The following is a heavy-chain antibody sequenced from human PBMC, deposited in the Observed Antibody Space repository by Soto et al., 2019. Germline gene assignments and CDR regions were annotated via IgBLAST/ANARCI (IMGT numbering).Heavy chain of an antibody. CDR3: ARGDTGSYPRHFDY. V-gene: IGHV4-34*01. D-gene: IGHD3-10*01. CDR2: INHSGST. Sequence: SETLSLTCAVYGGSFSGYYWSWIRQPPGKGLEWIGEINHSGSTNYNPSLKSRVTISVDTSKNQFSLKLSSVTAADTAVYYCARGDTGSYPRHFDYWGQGTLVTVSS. J-gene: IGHJ4*02. CDR1: GGSFSGYY.